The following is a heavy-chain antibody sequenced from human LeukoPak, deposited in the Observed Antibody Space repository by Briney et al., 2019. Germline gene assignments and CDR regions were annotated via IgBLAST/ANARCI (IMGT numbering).Heavy chain of an antibody. Sequence: GGSLRLPCEASGFTFSSYAMHWVPQAPGKGLEGLAVISYDGSNKYYADSVKGRFTISRDNSKNPLYLQMNSLRAEDTAVYYCARGRAEPGPYYFDYWGQGTLVTVSS. CDR1: GFTFSSYA. J-gene: IGHJ4*02. D-gene: IGHD1-26*01. CDR2: ISYDGSNK. V-gene: IGHV3-30*01. CDR3: ARGRAEPGPYYFDY.